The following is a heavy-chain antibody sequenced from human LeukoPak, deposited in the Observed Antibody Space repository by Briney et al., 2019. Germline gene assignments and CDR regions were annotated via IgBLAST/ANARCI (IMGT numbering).Heavy chain of an antibody. D-gene: IGHD6-19*01. CDR2: IRDDGTNE. V-gene: IGHV3-30*02. J-gene: IGHJ4*02. Sequence: GGSLRLSCAASGFTFSASGMHWVRQAPGKGLEGVAFIRDDGTNEYYTDSVKGRFTISRDNSKSTLYLQMNSLRAEDTAVYYCAKGRERSFLAYWGQGTLVTVSS. CDR1: GFTFSASG. CDR3: AKGRERSFLAY.